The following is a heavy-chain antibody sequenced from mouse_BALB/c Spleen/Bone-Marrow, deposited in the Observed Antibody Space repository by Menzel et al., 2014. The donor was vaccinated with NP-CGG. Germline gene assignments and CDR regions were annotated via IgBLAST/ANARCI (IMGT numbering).Heavy chain of an antibody. V-gene: IGHV1-69*02. CDR3: AITTVVATGDY. D-gene: IGHD1-1*01. CDR1: GYTFTSYW. J-gene: IGHJ2*01. CDR2: IDPSDSYT. Sequence: VQLQQSGAELVKPGASVKLSCKASGYTFTSYWMHWVKRRPGQGLEWIGEIDPSDSYTNYNQKFKGKATLTVDKSSSTAYMQLSSLTSEDSAVYYCAITTVVATGDYWGQGTTLTVSS.